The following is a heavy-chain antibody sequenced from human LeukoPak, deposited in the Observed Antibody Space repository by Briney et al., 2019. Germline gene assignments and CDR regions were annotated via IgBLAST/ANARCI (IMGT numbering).Heavy chain of an antibody. CDR2: INHSGST. D-gene: IGHD6-13*01. J-gene: IGHJ4*02. V-gene: IGHV4-34*01. Sequence: SETLSLTCTVSGGSVSGYYWSWIRQPPGKGLEWIGEINHSGSTNYNPSLKSRVTISVDTSKNQFSLKLSSVTAADTAVYYCARGEQQLVRTRAKYFDYWGQGTLVTVSS. CDR3: ARGEQQLVRTRAKYFDY. CDR1: GGSVSGYY.